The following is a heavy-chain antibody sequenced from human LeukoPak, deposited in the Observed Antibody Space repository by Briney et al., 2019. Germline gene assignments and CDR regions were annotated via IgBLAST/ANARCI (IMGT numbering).Heavy chain of an antibody. CDR3: ARERYYYGSGRRRPYFDY. CDR2: INHSGST. V-gene: IGHV4-34*01. Sequence: KPSETLSLTCAVYGGSFSGYYWSWIRQPPGKGLEWIGEINHSGSTNYNPSLKSRVTISVDTSKNQFSLKLSSVTAADTAVYYCARERYYYGSGRRRPYFDYWGQGTLVTVSS. J-gene: IGHJ4*02. D-gene: IGHD3-10*01. CDR1: GGSFSGYY.